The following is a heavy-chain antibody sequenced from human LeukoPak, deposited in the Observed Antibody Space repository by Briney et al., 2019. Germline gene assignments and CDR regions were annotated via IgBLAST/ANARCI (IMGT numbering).Heavy chain of an antibody. CDR1: GFTFSSYA. CDR2: ISASGGST. V-gene: IGHV3-23*01. Sequence: GGSLRLSCAASGFTFSSYAMSWVRQAPGKGLEWVSAISASGGSTYYADSVKGRFTISRDNSKNTLYLQMNSLRAEDTAVYYCAKDNLPGIAAAGFDYWGQGTLVTVSS. D-gene: IGHD6-13*01. CDR3: AKDNLPGIAAAGFDY. J-gene: IGHJ4*02.